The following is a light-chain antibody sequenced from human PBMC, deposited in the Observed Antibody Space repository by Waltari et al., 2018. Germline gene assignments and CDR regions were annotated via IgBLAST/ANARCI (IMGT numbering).Light chain of an antibody. CDR1: QSVTNN. Sequence: IVMTQSPATLSLSPGERAILSCGASQSVTNNLGWYQQKPGQAPRLLIYGASRRATGIPDRFTGSGSGTEFTLNITSLGPEYGAIYFCEQTGKWPYSFGQGTKVEIK. V-gene: IGKV3D-15*01. CDR3: EQTGKWPYS. J-gene: IGKJ2*03. CDR2: GAS.